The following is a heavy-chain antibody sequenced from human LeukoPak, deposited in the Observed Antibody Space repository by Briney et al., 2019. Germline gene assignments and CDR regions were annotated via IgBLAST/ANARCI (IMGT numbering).Heavy chain of an antibody. CDR2: IYYSGST. J-gene: IGHJ3*02. Sequence: SETLSLTCTVSGGSISSYYWSWIRQPPGKGLEWSGYIYYSGSTNYNPSLKSRVTISVDTSKNQFSLKLSSVTAGDTAVYYCARETTPSAIVARRAFDIWGQGTMVTVSS. CDR1: GGSISSYY. V-gene: IGHV4-59*01. D-gene: IGHD3-22*01. CDR3: ARETTPSAIVARRAFDI.